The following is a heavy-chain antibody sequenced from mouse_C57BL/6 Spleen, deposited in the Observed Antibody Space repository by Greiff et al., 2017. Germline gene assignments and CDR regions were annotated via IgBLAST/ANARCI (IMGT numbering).Heavy chain of an antibody. V-gene: IGHV1-61*01. CDR3: ASDYSNDWFAY. D-gene: IGHD2-5*01. Sequence: QVQLQQPGAELVRPGSSVKLSCTASGYTFTDYCMDWVKQRPGQGLEWIGNIYPADSETHYNQKFKDKATLTVDKSSSTAYMQLSGLTSEDSAVYDCASDYSNDWFAYWGQGTLVTVSA. CDR2: IYPADSET. CDR1: GYTFTDYC. J-gene: IGHJ3*01.